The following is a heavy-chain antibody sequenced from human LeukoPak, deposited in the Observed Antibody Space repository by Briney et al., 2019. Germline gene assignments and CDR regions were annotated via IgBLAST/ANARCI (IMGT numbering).Heavy chain of an antibody. Sequence: ASVKVSCKASGYTFTSYDINWVRQATGQGLEWMGWKNPNTGDTGYAQKFQGRVTITTDTSINTAYMELSSLRSDDTAVYYCAREGLDSWGQGTLVTVSS. CDR2: KNPNTGDT. CDR3: AREGLDS. V-gene: IGHV1-8*03. CDR1: GYTFTSYD. J-gene: IGHJ4*02.